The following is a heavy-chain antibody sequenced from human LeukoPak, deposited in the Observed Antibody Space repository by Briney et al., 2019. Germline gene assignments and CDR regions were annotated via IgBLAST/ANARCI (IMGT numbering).Heavy chain of an antibody. Sequence: PGGSLRLSCAAFGFTFSRDRMNWLRQAPGKGLDWVSSISSFSDYIHYADSVEGRFTISRDNAENSLYLQMNSLRAEDTAVYYCARDSVVGQYQLPGGFDYWGQGALVTVSS. CDR3: ARDSVVGQYQLPGGFDY. J-gene: IGHJ4*02. V-gene: IGHV3-21*01. D-gene: IGHD2-2*01. CDR1: GFTFSRDR. CDR2: ISSFSDYI.